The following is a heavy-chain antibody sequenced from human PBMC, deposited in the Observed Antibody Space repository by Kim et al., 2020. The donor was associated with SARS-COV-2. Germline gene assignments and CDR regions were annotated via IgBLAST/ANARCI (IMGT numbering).Heavy chain of an antibody. CDR3: ARVPSYIFGMDV. Sequence: GGSLRLSCAASGFTFSSYSMNWVRQAPGKGLEWVSSISSSSSYIYYADSVKGRFTISRDNAKNSLYLQMNSLRAEDTAVYYCARVPSYIFGMDVWGQGTTVTVSS. J-gene: IGHJ6*02. V-gene: IGHV3-21*01. CDR1: GFTFSSYS. D-gene: IGHD3-3*02. CDR2: ISSSSSYI.